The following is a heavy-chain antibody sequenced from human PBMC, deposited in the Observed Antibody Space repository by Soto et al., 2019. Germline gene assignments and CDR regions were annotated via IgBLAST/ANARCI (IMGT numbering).Heavy chain of an antibody. CDR2: IIPIFGTA. V-gene: IGHV1-69*01. CDR1: GGTFSSYA. Sequence: QVQLVQSGAEVKKPGSSVKVSCKASGGTFSSYAISWVRQAPGQGLEWMGGIIPIFGTANYAQKFQGRVTITADESPSTAYMELSSLRSEDTAVYYCARKFVEIATIGLFGWFDPWGQGTLVTVS. D-gene: IGHD2-21*01. CDR3: ARKFVEIATIGLFGWFDP. J-gene: IGHJ5*02.